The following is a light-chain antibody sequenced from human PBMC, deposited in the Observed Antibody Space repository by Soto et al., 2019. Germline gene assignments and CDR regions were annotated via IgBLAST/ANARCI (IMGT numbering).Light chain of an antibody. CDR1: QSISSW. CDR3: QQYNSYSWT. J-gene: IGKJ1*01. V-gene: IGKV1-5*01. CDR2: DAS. Sequence: TPSPATLSLSLGERATLSCRASQSISSWLAWYQQKPGKAPKLLIYDASSLESGVPSRFSGSGSGTEFTLTISSLQPDDFATYYCQQYNSYSWTFGQGTKVDIK.